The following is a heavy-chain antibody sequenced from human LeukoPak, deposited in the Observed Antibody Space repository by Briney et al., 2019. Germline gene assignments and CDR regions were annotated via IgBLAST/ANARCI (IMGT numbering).Heavy chain of an antibody. CDR2: IIPMSGTV. CDR3: ARDSSGPEGPDY. CDR1: GGTFSTFG. J-gene: IGHJ4*02. V-gene: IGHV1-69*06. D-gene: IGHD6-19*01. Sequence: SVKVSCKASGGTFSTFGISWVRQAPGQGLEWMGGIIPMSGTVNNAQKFQGRVTITADKSTGTAYMELSSLRSDDTAVYYCARDSSGPEGPDYWGQGTLVTVSS.